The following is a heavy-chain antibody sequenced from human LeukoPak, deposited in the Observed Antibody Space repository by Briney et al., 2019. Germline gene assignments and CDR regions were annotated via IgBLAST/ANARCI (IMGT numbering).Heavy chain of an antibody. J-gene: IGHJ5*02. D-gene: IGHD6-13*01. V-gene: IGHV4-34*01. CDR1: GGSFSGYY. CDR2: INHSGST. CDR3: ARGRAAAGPVTLLAFDP. Sequence: PSETLPLTCAVYGGSFSGYYWSWIRQPPGKGLEWIGEINHSGSTNYNPSLKSRVTISVDTSKNQFSLKLSSVTAADTAVYYCARGRAAAGPVTLLAFDPWGQGTLVTVSS.